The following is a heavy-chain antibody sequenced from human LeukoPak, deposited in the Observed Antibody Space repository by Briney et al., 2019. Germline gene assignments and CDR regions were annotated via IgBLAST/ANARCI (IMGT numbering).Heavy chain of an antibody. D-gene: IGHD6-13*01. J-gene: IGHJ4*02. Sequence: GGALRLSCEASGFTFRDYWMTWVRQAPGKGLEWVANVKQDGTEKFYVDSVKGRFTISRDNGKNSLYLQMNSLRVEDTAIYYCARAGGTSWADYWGQGTLVTVSS. CDR1: GFTFRDYW. V-gene: IGHV3-7*01. CDR3: ARAGGTSWADY. CDR2: VKQDGTEK.